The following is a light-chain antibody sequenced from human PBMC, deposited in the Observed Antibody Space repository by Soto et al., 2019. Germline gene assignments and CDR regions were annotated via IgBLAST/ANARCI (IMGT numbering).Light chain of an antibody. CDR3: QQYSNTPFT. Sequence: DTVMTQSPDSLAVSLGERATINCRSSRSILSSSSNKNYLAWYQQKPGQPPKLLVYWASTRESGVPDRFSGSGSGTDFTFTISSLQAEDVAVYYCQQYSNTPFTFGPGTKVDIK. CDR1: RSILSSSSNKNY. V-gene: IGKV4-1*01. CDR2: WAS. J-gene: IGKJ3*01.